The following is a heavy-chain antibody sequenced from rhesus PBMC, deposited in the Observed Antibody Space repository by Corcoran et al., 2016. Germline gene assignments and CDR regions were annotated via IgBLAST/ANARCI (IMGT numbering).Heavy chain of an antibody. CDR3: AKDTWGSVDY. J-gene: IGHJ4*01. V-gene: IGHV4-169*01. D-gene: IGHD2-2*01. CDR2: IHGSISSS. Sequence: QVQLQESGPGLVKPWETLSVTCVVSGGSMYNSYWSWIRQAPGKGLEWIGYIHGSISSSNYNPSLKSRVTLSVDTSKNQFSLKLRSVTAADTAVYYCAKDTWGSVDYWGQGVLVTVSS. CDR1: GGSMYNSY.